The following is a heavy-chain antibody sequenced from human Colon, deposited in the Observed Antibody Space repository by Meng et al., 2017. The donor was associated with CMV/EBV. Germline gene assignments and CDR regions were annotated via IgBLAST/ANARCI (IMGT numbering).Heavy chain of an antibody. CDR1: GFTFSNFW. CDR2: INKDGSVK. Sequence: GESLKISCAASGFTFSNFWMSWVRQAPGKGLEWVGNINKDGSVKDYVDSVKGRFTFSRDNAKNSLYLQMDSLRAEDTAMYYCARDFAPGGDGMDVWGQGTTVTVSS. J-gene: IGHJ6*02. CDR3: ARDFAPGGDGMDV. V-gene: IGHV3-7*01. D-gene: IGHD3-16*01.